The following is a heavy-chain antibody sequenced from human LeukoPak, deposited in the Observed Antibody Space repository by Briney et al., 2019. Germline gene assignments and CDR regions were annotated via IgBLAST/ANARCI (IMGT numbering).Heavy chain of an antibody. CDR2: IYYSGST. CDR1: GGSISSYY. J-gene: IGHJ4*02. V-gene: IGHV4-59*01. CDR3: ARGHRVRGVITFDY. Sequence: SETLSLTCTVSGGSISSYYWSWIRQPPGTGLEWIGYIYYSGSTNYNPSLKSRVTISVDTSKNQFSLKLSFVTAADTAVYYCARGHRVRGVITFDYWGQGTLVTVSS. D-gene: IGHD3-10*01.